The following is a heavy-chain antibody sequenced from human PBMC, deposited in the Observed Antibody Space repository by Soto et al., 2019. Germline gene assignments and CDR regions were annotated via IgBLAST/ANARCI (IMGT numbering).Heavy chain of an antibody. V-gene: IGHV1-2*02. J-gene: IGHJ6*02. CDR1: GYTFTGAY. D-gene: IGHD1-1*01. CDR3: ARDFTTHSDGVDV. CDR2: INPNSGGT. Sequence: QAQLVQSGAEVKKPGASVKVSCKASGYTFTGAYIHWVRQAPGPGLEWMGCINPNSGGTEFAQKLQGRVIVTRDTSITTVYMEVSSLRSDDTGGYYCARDFTTHSDGVDVWGQGTAVTVSS.